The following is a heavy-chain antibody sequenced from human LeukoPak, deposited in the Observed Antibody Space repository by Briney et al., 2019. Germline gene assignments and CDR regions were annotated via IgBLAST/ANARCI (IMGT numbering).Heavy chain of an antibody. CDR2: INHSGST. Sequence: PSETLSLTCAVYGGSFSGYYWSWIHQPPGKGLEWIGEINHSGSTNYNPSLKSRVTISVDTSKNQFSLKLSSVTAADTAVYYCARGRSTTVTTWYYFDYWGQGTLVTVSS. CDR1: GGSFSGYY. V-gene: IGHV4-34*01. J-gene: IGHJ4*02. CDR3: ARGRSTTVTTWYYFDY. D-gene: IGHD4-17*01.